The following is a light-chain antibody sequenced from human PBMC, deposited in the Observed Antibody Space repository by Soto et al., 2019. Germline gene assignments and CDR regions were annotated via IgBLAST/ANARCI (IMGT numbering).Light chain of an antibody. V-gene: IGKV3-15*01. J-gene: IGKJ1*01. Sequence: EIVMTQSPATLSVSPGERAILSCRASQSVSSDLAWYQQKPGQAPRLLIYGASTRATGIPARFSGSGSGTEFTLTISSLQSEDFAVYYCQQYNKWPPWTFGQGTKVEIK. CDR2: GAS. CDR3: QQYNKWPPWT. CDR1: QSVSSD.